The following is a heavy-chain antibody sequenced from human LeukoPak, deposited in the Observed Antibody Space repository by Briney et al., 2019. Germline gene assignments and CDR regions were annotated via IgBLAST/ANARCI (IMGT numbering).Heavy chain of an antibody. D-gene: IGHD2-8*01. CDR3: ARHIELYSYFDY. V-gene: IGHV4-39*01. CDR1: GGSISSSSYY. CDR2: IYYSGST. J-gene: IGHJ4*02. Sequence: SETLSPTCTVSGGSISSSSYYWGWIRQPPGKGLEWIGSIYYSGSTYYNPSLKSRVTISVDTSKNQFSLKLSSVTAADTAVYYCARHIELYSYFDYWGQGTLVTVSS.